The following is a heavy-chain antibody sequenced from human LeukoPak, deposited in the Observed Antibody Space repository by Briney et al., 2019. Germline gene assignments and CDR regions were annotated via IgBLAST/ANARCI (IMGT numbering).Heavy chain of an antibody. CDR2: INHSGST. Sequence: SETLSLTCAVYGGSFSGYYWSWIRQPPGKGLEWIGEINHSGSTNYNPSLKSRVTISVDTSKNQFSLKLSSVTAAGTAVYYCARHEEIAVAGPDYWGQGTLVTVSS. CDR1: GGSFSGYY. V-gene: IGHV4-34*01. CDR3: ARHEEIAVAGPDY. J-gene: IGHJ4*02. D-gene: IGHD6-19*01.